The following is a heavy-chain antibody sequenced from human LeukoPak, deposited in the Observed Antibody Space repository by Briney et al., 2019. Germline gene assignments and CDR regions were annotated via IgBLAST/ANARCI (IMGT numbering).Heavy chain of an antibody. V-gene: IGHV3-48*03. D-gene: IGHD3-16*01. CDR1: GCSLSSYE. CDR3: ARVGWVLRYAFDI. J-gene: IGHJ3*02. CDR2: ISSRGSTI. Sequence: PGGSLTLSCEASGCSLSSYEMNWVRQAPGKGLEWVSHISSRGSTIYYADSVKGRFTISRDNAKNSLYLQMNSLRAEDTAVYYCARVGWVLRYAFDIWGQGTMVTVSS.